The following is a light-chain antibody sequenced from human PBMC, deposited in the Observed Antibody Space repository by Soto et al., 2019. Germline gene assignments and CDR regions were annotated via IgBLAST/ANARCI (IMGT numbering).Light chain of an antibody. CDR3: QQYYSLPLT. CDR2: WAS. J-gene: IGKJ4*02. V-gene: IGKV4-1*01. Sequence: DIVMTQSPDSLAVSLGERATINCRSSQCILYSSNNQNYLTWYQQKPGQPPKLLIYWASTRESGVPDRFSGSGSGTDFTLTISSLQAEDVAVYYCQQYYSLPLTFGGGTKVEVK. CDR1: QCILYSSNNQNY.